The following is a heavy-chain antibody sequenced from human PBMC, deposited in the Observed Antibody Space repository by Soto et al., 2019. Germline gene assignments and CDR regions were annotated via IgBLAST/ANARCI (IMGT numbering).Heavy chain of an antibody. CDR2: INPSGGST. V-gene: IGHV1-46*03. D-gene: IGHD3-3*01. CDR1: GYTFTSYY. CDR3: ARDQKYYDFWSGYYLYYFDY. Sequence: ASVKVSCKASGYTFTSYYMHLVRQAPEQGLEWMGIINPSGGSTSYAQKFQGRVTMTRDTSTSTVYMELSSLRSEDTAVYYCARDQKYYDFWSGYYLYYFDYWGQGTLVTVSS. J-gene: IGHJ4*02.